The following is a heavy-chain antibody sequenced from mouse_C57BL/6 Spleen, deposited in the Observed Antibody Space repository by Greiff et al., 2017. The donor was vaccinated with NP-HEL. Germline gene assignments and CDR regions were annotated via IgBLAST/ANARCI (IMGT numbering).Heavy chain of an antibody. CDR3: AIPYYYGEAMDY. D-gene: IGHD1-1*01. CDR2: ISSGSSTI. Sequence: EVQLVESGGGLVKPGGSLKLSCAASGFTFSDYGMHWVRQAPEKGLEWVAYISSGSSTIYYADTVKGRFTISRDNAKNTLFLQMTSLRSEDTAMYYCAIPYYYGEAMDYWGQGTSVTVSS. CDR1: GFTFSDYG. J-gene: IGHJ4*01. V-gene: IGHV5-17*01.